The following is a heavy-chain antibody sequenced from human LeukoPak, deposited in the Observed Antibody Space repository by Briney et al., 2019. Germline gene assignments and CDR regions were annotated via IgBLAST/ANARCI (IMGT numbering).Heavy chain of an antibody. D-gene: IGHD3-3*01. CDR1: GFTFSSYA. J-gene: IGHJ4*02. CDR2: ISYDGSNK. CDR3: ARMDFWSGQLDY. V-gene: IGHV3-30*04. Sequence: PGRSLRLSCAASGFTFSSYAMHWVRQAPGKGLEWVAVISYDGSNKYYADSVKGRFTISRDNSKNTLYLQMNSLRAENTAVYYCARMDFWSGQLDYWGQGTLVTVSS.